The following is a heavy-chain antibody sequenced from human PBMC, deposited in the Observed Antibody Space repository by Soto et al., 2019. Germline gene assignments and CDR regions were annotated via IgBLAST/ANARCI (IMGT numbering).Heavy chain of an antibody. Sequence: DSLKGSCQCSGNTCNTYWIGWVRQMPGKGLEWMGFIYPGDSDTTYSPSFQGQVTISVDKSISTAYLQWSSLKVSDTAIYYCPRHKLRMETINNDAFDVCGQRTKVTVSS. CDR3: PRHKLRMETINNDAFDV. V-gene: IGHV5-51*01. J-gene: IGHJ3*01. D-gene: IGHD1-1*01. CDR1: GNTCNTYW. CDR2: IYPGDSDT.